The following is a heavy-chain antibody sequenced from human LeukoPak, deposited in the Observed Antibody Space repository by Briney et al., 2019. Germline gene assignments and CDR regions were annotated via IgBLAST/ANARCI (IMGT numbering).Heavy chain of an antibody. CDR1: GFTFSSSA. CDR2: ISNNGGYT. D-gene: IGHD3-22*01. J-gene: IGHJ4*02. V-gene: IGHV3-23*01. CDR3: AEPEGGYYDIRPD. Sequence: GGSLRLSCAASGFTFSSSAMSWDRQAPGKGLEWVSAISNNGGYTYYADSVKGRFTISRDNSKNTLYLQMNSLRAEDTAVYYCAEPEGGYYDIRPDWGQGTLVTVSS.